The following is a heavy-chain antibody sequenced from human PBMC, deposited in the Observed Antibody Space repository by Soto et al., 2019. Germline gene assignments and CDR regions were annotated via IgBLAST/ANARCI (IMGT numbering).Heavy chain of an antibody. CDR1: GGTFSSYA. CDR3: ASPDVQKGYDSSGYYYGY. Sequence: QVQLVQSGAEVKKPGSSVKVSCKASGGTFSSYAISWVRQAPGQGLEWMGGIIPIFGTANYAQKFQGRVTITADESMSTAYMELSSLRSAETSVYYCASPDVQKGYDSSGYYYGYWGQGTLVTASS. CDR2: IIPIFGTA. D-gene: IGHD3-22*01. J-gene: IGHJ4*02. V-gene: IGHV1-69*01.